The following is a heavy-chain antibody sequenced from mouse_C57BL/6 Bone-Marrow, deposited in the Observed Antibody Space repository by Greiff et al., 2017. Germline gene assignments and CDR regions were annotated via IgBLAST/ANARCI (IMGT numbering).Heavy chain of an antibody. Sequence: VQLQQSGAELVRPGASVTLSCKASGYTFTDYDMHWVKQTPVHGLEWIGAIDPETGGTAYNQKFKGKAILTADTSSSTAYMELRSLTSEDSAVYYCTRFPYVTTVTYFDYWGQGTTLTVSA. CDR2: IDPETGGT. J-gene: IGHJ2*01. CDR1: GYTFTDYD. D-gene: IGHD1-1*01. V-gene: IGHV1-15*01. CDR3: TRFPYVTTVTYFDY.